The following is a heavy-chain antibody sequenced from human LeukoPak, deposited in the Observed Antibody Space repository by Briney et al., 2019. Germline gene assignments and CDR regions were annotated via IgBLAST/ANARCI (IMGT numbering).Heavy chain of an antibody. CDR1: GFTFSSYE. J-gene: IGHJ4*02. D-gene: IGHD3-16*01. CDR3: ARDSRSGQITDYFDY. CDR2: ISSSGSTI. Sequence: GGSLRLSCAASGFTFSSYEMNWVRQPPGKGLEWGSYISSSGSTIYYADSVRGRLSISRDNAKNSLYLQMHSLRAEDAAVYYCARDSRSGQITDYFDYWGQGTLVTVSS. V-gene: IGHV3-48*03.